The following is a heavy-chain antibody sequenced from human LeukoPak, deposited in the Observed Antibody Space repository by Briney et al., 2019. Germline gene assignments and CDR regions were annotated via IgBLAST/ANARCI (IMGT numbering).Heavy chain of an antibody. V-gene: IGHV1-3*01. CDR1: GYTFTSYA. CDR3: ARAGVVEMATIGFDY. CDR2: INAGTGQT. Sequence: ASVKVSCKASGYTFTSYAIHWVRQAPGQRLEWMGWINAGTGQTKYSQKFQCRVTITRDTSASTAYMELSSLRSEDTAVYSCARAGVVEMATIGFDYWGLGTLVTVSS. J-gene: IGHJ4*02. D-gene: IGHD5-24*01.